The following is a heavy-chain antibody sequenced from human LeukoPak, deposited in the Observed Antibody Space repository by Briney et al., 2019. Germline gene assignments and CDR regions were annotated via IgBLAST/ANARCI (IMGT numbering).Heavy chain of an antibody. D-gene: IGHD6-19*01. CDR2: IYYSGST. CDR1: GGSFSGYY. J-gene: IGHJ5*02. Sequence: SETLSLTCAVYGGSFSGYYWSWIRQPPGKGLEWIGYIYYSGSTYNPSLKSRVTISVDTSKNQFYLKLSSVTGADTAVYYCARGGWYSHLWGQGALVTVSS. CDR3: ARGGWYSHL. V-gene: IGHV4-59*01.